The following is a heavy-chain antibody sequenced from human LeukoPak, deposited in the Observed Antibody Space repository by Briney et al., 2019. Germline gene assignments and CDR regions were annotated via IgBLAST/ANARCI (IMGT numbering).Heavy chain of an antibody. CDR3: ARDDDSSGYFYYFDY. CDR1: GGSFSGYY. V-gene: IGHV4-34*01. D-gene: IGHD3-22*01. J-gene: IGHJ4*02. CDR2: INHSGST. Sequence: PSETLSLTCAVYGGSFSGYYWSWIRQPPGKGLEWIGEINHSGSTNYNPSLKSRVTISVDTSKNQFSLKLSSVTAADTAVYYCARDDDSSGYFYYFDYWGQGTLVTVSS.